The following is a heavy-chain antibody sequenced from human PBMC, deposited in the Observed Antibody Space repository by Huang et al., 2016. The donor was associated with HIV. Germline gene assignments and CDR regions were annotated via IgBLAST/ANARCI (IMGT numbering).Heavy chain of an antibody. CDR2: MNPNTGNT. J-gene: IGHJ4*02. Sequence: QVHLVQSGAEVKKPGASVKVSCNASGYTFTNYDINWVRQAPGRGLEWMGWMNPNTGNTGFAQSFQGRVTMTRKTSIPTAYMELTSLTSEDTAVYYCARSAYGDLDHWGLGTLVIVSS. CDR3: ARSAYGDLDH. D-gene: IGHD4-17*01. CDR1: GYTFTNYD. V-gene: IGHV1-8*02.